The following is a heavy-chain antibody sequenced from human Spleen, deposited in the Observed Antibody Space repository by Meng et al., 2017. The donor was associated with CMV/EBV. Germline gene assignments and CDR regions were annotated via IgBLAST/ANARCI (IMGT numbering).Heavy chain of an antibody. CDR3: ARAPREPVAIGGIDY. J-gene: IGHJ4*02. Sequence: GGSLKISCAASGFTFNNYAMHWVRQAPGKGLEWVAVVSSDGSNKYYADSVRGRYTISRDNSKNTVYLQLNSLSAEDTALDYCARAPREPVAIGGIDYWGQGTLVTVSS. CDR1: GFTFNNYA. V-gene: IGHV3-30*04. D-gene: IGHD2-2*02. CDR2: VSSDGSNK.